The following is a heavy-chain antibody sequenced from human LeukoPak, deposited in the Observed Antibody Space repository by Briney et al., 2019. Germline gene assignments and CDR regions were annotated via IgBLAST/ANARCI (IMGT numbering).Heavy chain of an antibody. Sequence: ASVKVSCKASGYTFSNSGLSWVRQAPGQGLEWMGWISAYNGNTIYAQKLQGRVTMTTDTSTSTGYMELRSLRSDDTAVYYCSSPYNSYEAEYYYYGMDVWGQGTTVIVSS. CDR3: SSPYNSYEAEYYYYGMDV. V-gene: IGHV1-18*01. CDR1: GYTFSNSG. D-gene: IGHD3-16*01. CDR2: ISAYNGNT. J-gene: IGHJ6*02.